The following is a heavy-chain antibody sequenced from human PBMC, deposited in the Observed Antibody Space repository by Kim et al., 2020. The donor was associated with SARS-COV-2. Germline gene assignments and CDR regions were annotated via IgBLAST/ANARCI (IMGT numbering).Heavy chain of an antibody. Sequence: RFTISRDNSRNTLYLAMNSLSAEDTAVYYCAKHLCVLLWFGETYDAFDIWGQGTMVTVSS. J-gene: IGHJ3*02. D-gene: IGHD3-10*01. CDR3: AKHLCVLLWFGETYDAFDI. V-gene: IGHV3-23*01.